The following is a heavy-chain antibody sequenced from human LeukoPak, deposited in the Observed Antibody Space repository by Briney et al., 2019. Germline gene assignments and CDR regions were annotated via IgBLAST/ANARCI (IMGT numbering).Heavy chain of an antibody. Sequence: PSGTLSLTCTVSGGSISSYYWSWIRQPPGKGLEWIGYIYYSGSTNYNPSLKSRVTISVDTSKNQFSLKLSSVTAADTAVYYCARETLDWFDPWGQGTLVTVSS. CDR2: IYYSGST. CDR1: GGSISSYY. CDR3: ARETLDWFDP. V-gene: IGHV4-59*01. J-gene: IGHJ5*02.